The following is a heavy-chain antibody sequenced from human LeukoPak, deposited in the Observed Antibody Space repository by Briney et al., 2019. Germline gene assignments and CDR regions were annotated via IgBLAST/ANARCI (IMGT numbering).Heavy chain of an antibody. J-gene: IGHJ4*02. D-gene: IGHD1-26*01. CDR3: ARGDPSGRPGIAFDY. CDR2: FHDSEST. CDR1: GGSISNNY. Sequence: PSETLSLTCTVSGGSISNNYWSWIRQPPGKGLEWIGHFHDSESTNYNPSLKSRVTISVDTSKNQFSLELSSVTAADTAVYYCARGDPSGRPGIAFDYRGQGTLVTVSS. V-gene: IGHV4-59*01.